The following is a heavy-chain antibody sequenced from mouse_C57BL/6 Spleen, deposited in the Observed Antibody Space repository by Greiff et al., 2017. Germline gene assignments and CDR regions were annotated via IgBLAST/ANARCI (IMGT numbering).Heavy chain of an antibody. CDR2: IRNKANGYTT. Sequence: EVHLVESGGGLVQPGGSLSLSCAASGFTFTDYYMSWVRQPPGKALEWLGFIRNKANGYTTEYSASVKGRFTISRDNSQSILYLQMNALRAEDSATYYCARYRANWDWYFDVWGTGTTVTVSS. J-gene: IGHJ1*03. CDR1: GFTFTDYY. D-gene: IGHD4-1*01. V-gene: IGHV7-3*01. CDR3: ARYRANWDWYFDV.